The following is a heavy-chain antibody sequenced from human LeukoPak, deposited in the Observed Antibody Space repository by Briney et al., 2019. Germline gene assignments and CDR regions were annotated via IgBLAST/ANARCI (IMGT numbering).Heavy chain of an antibody. V-gene: IGHV3-30*18. CDR1: GFTFSSYG. CDR2: ISYDGNNK. D-gene: IGHD4-17*01. CDR3: ANLYGDYPDY. Sequence: PGGSLRLSCAASGFTFSSYGMHWVRQAPGKGLEWVAVISYDGNNKYHADSVRGRFTISRDNSKNTLYLQMNSLRADDTAVYYCANLYGDYPDYWGQGTLVTVSS. J-gene: IGHJ4*02.